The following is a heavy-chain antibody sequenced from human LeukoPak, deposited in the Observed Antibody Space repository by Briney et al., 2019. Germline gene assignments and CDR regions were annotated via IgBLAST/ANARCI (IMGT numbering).Heavy chain of an antibody. J-gene: IGHJ4*02. V-gene: IGHV3-15*01. Sequence: SGGSLRLSCAASGFTFSNAWMSWVRQAPGKGLEWVGRIKSKTDGGTTDYAAPVKGRFTISRDDSKNTLYLQMNSLKTEDTAVYYCTISRDYYDSSRPDGYWGQGTLVTVSS. CDR3: TISRDYYDSSRPDGY. CDR2: IKSKTDGGTT. D-gene: IGHD3-22*01. CDR1: GFTFSNAW.